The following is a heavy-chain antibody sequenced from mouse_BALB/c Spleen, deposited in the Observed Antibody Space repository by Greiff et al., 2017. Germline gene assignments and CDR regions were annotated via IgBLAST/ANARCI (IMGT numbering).Heavy chain of an antibody. CDR1: GYAFSSSW. CDR2: IYPGDGDT. CDR3: ARLGLKAMDY. V-gene: IGHV1-82*01. J-gene: IGHJ4*01. D-gene: IGHD4-1*01. Sequence: QVQLQQSGPELVKPGASVKISCKASGYAFSSSWMNWVKQRPGQGLEWIGRIYPGDGDTNYNGKFKGKATLTADKSSSTAYMQLSSLTSVDSAVYFCARLGLKAMDYWGQGTSVTVSS.